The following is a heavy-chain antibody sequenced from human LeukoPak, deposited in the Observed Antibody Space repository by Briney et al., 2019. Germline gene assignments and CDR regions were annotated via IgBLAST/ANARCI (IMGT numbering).Heavy chain of an antibody. D-gene: IGHD2-21*02. V-gene: IGHV5-51*01. J-gene: IGHJ4*02. CDR1: GYSFSSYW. Sequence: GESLKISCKGSGYSFSSYWIGWVRQMPGKGLEWMGIIYPGDSDTTYSPVFQGQVTISADKSISTAYLQWSSLKASDTAMYYCARRAYCGGDCSYFDYWGQGTLVTVSS. CDR3: ARRAYCGGDCSYFDY. CDR2: IYPGDSDT.